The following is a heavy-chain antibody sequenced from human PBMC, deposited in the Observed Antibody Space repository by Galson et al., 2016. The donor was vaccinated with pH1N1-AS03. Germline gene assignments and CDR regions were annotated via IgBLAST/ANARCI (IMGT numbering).Heavy chain of an antibody. CDR1: GYIFTDFF. CDR2: INTDSGVT. J-gene: IGHJ4*02. D-gene: IGHD6-13*01. V-gene: IGHV1-2*04. CDR3: ARAAAGTASLV. Sequence: SVKDSCKASGYIFTDFFVHWVRQAPGQGLEWMGWINTDSGVTHYAQKFEAWVTMTRDTSVSTAYMELRSLRSDDTAVYYCARAAAGTASLVWGQGTLVTVSS.